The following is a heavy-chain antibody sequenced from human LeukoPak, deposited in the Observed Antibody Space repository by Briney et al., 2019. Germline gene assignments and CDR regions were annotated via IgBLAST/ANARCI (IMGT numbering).Heavy chain of an antibody. V-gene: IGHV4-30-2*01. CDR3: ARQRTVSTTRGFDI. Sequence: PSETLSLTCAVPGDSTKNGAYTWSWIRQPPSKGLECIGDIYHSGSTNYNPSLKSRVTLSVDMSKNQFFLNLSSVTAADTAVYWCARQRTVSTTRGFDIWGQGTMVTVSS. D-gene: IGHD5/OR15-5a*01. CDR2: IYHSGST. J-gene: IGHJ3*02. CDR1: GDSTKNGAYT.